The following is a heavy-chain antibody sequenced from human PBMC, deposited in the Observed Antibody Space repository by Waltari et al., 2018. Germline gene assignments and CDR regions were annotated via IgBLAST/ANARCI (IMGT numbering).Heavy chain of an antibody. CDR3: AKDPGIVGRYFQH. CDR2: ISGSGGST. J-gene: IGHJ1*01. D-gene: IGHD1-26*01. Sequence: EVQLVESGGGLVQPGGSLRLSCAAAGFTFSSYAMSWVRPAPGKGLEWVSAISGSGGSTYYADSVKGRFTISRDNSKNTLYLQMNSLRAEDTAVYYCAKDPGIVGRYFQHWGQGTLVTVSS. CDR1: GFTFSSYA. V-gene: IGHV3-23*04.